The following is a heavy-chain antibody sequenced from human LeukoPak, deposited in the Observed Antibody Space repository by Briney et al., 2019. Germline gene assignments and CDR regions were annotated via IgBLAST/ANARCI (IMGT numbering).Heavy chain of an antibody. J-gene: IGHJ4*02. V-gene: IGHV1-46*03. D-gene: IGHD4-17*01. CDR3: SRVDIYGDPTYFDY. CDR2: INPSGGSP. Sequence: ASVKVSCKASGYTFTNYYIHWVRQAPGQGLEWMGIINPSGGSPNYVQKFQGRVTMTRDTSTSTVYMELSSLRSEDTAVYYCSRVDIYGDPTYFDYWGQGTLVIVSS. CDR1: GYTFTNYY.